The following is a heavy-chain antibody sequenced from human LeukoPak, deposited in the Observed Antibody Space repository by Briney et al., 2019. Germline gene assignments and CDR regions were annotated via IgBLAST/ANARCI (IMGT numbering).Heavy chain of an antibody. J-gene: IGHJ4*02. CDR1: GFTFTSYP. CDR3: AREAYYGSGRSRQPSPV. CDR2: ISKDGSDE. D-gene: IGHD3-10*01. Sequence: GGSLRLSCAASGFTFTSYPLYWVRQPPGKGLEWVALISKDGSDEDYADSVKGRFTISGDNSRDTLFLQMSGLRVDDTAVYYCAREAYYGSGRSRQPSPVWGQGTSVTVSS. V-gene: IGHV3-30*15.